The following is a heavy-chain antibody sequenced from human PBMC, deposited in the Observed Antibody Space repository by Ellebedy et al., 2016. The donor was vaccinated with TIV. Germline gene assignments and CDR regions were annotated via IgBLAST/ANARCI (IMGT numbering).Heavy chain of an antibody. CDR1: GFTFSSYA. J-gene: IGHJ4*02. CDR2: IGVSGDSA. V-gene: IGHV3-23*01. Sequence: GESLKISCAASGFTFSSYAMSWVRQVPGKGLEWVSGIGVSGDSAYYADSVKGRFTISRDNSKNTLYLQMNSLRVEDTAIYYCARGRSGTYVHHAFDYWGQGTLVTASS. D-gene: IGHD3-10*02. CDR3: ARGRSGTYVHHAFDY.